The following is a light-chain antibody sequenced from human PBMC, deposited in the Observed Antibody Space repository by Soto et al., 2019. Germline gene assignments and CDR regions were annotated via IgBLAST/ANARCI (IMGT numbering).Light chain of an antibody. J-gene: IGKJ1*01. CDR3: QQYNSYPRT. Sequence: DIQMTQSPSTLSASVGDRVTVTCRASQGINTWLAWFQQKPGKAPKLLIHGVSSLDSGVPSRFSGSGSGTEFTLTISSLQPDDFATYYYQQYNSYPRTFGQGTKVDIK. CDR2: GVS. CDR1: QGINTW. V-gene: IGKV1-5*03.